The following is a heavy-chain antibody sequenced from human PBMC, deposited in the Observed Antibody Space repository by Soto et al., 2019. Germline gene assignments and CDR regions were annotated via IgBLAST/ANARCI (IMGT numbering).Heavy chain of an antibody. D-gene: IGHD6-13*01. CDR1: GGSIGSYY. Sequence: SETLPLTCTVSGGSIGSYYWSWIRQPPGKGLEWIGYIYYSGSTNYNPSLKSRVTISVDTSKNQFSLKLSSVTAADTAVYYCARGLAAGYYYYYYGMDVWGQGTTVTVSS. J-gene: IGHJ6*02. CDR3: ARGLAAGYYYYYYGMDV. CDR2: IYYSGST. V-gene: IGHV4-59*01.